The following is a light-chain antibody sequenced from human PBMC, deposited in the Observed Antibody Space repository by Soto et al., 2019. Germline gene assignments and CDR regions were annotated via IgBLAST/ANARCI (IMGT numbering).Light chain of an antibody. V-gene: IGKV1-5*03. CDR2: KAS. CDR1: QSISYW. Sequence: DIQMTQSPSTLSASVGDRVTITCRASQSISYWLAWYQQKPGKAPNLLIYKASSLESGVPSRFSGSGSGTEFTLNITSLQPDDFATYYCRHYNTYSPPYTFGQGTKLEIK. CDR3: RHYNTYSPPYT. J-gene: IGKJ2*01.